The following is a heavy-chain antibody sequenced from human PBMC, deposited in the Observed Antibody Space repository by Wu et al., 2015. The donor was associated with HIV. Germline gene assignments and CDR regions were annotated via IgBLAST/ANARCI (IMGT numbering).Heavy chain of an antibody. CDR3: ARGRKNSGGDTLDF. CDR1: GYSFTSYD. Sequence: QVQLVQSGAEVKKPGASVKVSCKASGYSFTSYDINWVRQATGQGLEWVGWMNPNSGNTGYAQKFQGRVTMTRNTSISTAYMELNSLRSEDTAVYYCARGRKNSGGDTLDFWGQGTRVTVAS. V-gene: IGHV1-8*01. J-gene: IGHJ3*01. CDR2: MNPNSGNT. D-gene: IGHD4-23*01.